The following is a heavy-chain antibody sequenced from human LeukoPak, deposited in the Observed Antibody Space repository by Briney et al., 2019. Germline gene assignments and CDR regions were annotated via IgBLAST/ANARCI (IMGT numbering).Heavy chain of an antibody. CDR2: ISSSSSTI. CDR1: GFTFSSYS. D-gene: IGHD1-26*01. J-gene: IGHJ4*02. CDR3: ARVAGIVGATGGTY. Sequence: AGGSLRLSCAASGFTFSSYSMNWVRQAPGKGLEWVSYISSSSSTIYYADSVKGRFTISRDNAKNSLYLQMNSLRAEDTAVYYCARVAGIVGATGGTYWGQGTLVTVSS. V-gene: IGHV3-48*04.